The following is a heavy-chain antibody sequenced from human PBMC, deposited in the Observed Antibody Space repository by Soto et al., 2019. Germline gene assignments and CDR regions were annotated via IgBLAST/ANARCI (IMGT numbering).Heavy chain of an antibody. CDR1: GYTFTSYG. CDR3: ARAPPNSHCSGGSCSPDYYYYMDV. CDR2: ISAYNGNT. Sequence: ASVKVSCKASGYTFTSYGISWVRRAPGQGLEWMGWISAYNGNTNYAQKLQGRVTMTTDTSTSTAYMELRSLRSDDTAVYYCARAPPNSHCSGGSCSPDYYYYMDVWGKGTTVTVSS. V-gene: IGHV1-18*01. D-gene: IGHD2-15*01. J-gene: IGHJ6*03.